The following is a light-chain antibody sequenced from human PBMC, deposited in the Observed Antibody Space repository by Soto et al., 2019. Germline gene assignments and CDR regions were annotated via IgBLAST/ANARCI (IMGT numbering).Light chain of an antibody. J-gene: IGKJ5*01. V-gene: IGKV3-15*01. Sequence: EIVITQSPATLSVSPGERATLSCRASQSVSSNLAWYQQKPGQAPRLLIYGASTRATGIPARFSGSGSGTDFTLTISSLQSEDFAVYYCQQYNNWLITFGQGTRLEIK. CDR2: GAS. CDR1: QSVSSN. CDR3: QQYNNWLIT.